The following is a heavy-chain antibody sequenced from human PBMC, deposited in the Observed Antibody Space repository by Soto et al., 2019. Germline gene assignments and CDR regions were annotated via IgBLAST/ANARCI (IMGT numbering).Heavy chain of an antibody. Sequence: VESLKISCKGSGYSFTSYWIGWVRQMPGKGLEWMGIIYPGDSDTRYSPSFQGQVTISADKSISTAYLQWSSLKASDTAMYYCARDLGYYDSSGYYRFDPWGQGTLVTVSS. D-gene: IGHD3-22*01. J-gene: IGHJ5*02. CDR1: GYSFTSYW. V-gene: IGHV5-51*01. CDR3: ARDLGYYDSSGYYRFDP. CDR2: IYPGDSDT.